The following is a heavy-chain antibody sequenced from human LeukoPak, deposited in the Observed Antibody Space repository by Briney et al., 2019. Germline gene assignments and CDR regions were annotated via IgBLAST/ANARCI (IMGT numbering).Heavy chain of an antibody. J-gene: IGHJ4*02. D-gene: IGHD4-17*01. Sequence: GGSLRLSCAASGFTFSNSWMQWVRQAPGKGLVWVSRINPDGSSSGYADSVKGRFTISRDNAKNTLYVQMNSLRAEDTAVYYYTRDIYGPGDYWGQGTLVAVSS. CDR3: TRDIYGPGDY. CDR1: GFTFSNSW. V-gene: IGHV3-74*01. CDR2: INPDGSSS.